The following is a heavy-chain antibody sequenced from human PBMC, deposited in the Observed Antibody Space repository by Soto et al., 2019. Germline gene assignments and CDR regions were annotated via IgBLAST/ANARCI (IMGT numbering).Heavy chain of an antibody. D-gene: IGHD3-10*01. CDR2: IDSAGDA. CDR1: GFTFSSHD. Sequence: EVQLVESGGGLVQPGGSLRLSCAASGFTFSSHDMHWVRQVTGKGLEWVSGIDSAGDAKYPASVKGRFTISRENAKNSLHLQMNSLRAGDTAAYYCARGGIRVVSWNWFDTWVQGTLVTVSS. CDR3: ARGGIRVVSWNWFDT. V-gene: IGHV3-13*01. J-gene: IGHJ5*02.